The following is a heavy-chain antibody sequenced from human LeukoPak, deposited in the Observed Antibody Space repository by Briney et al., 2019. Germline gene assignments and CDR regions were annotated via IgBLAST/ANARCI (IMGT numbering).Heavy chain of an antibody. CDR2: INTNTGNP. CDR1: GYTFTSYA. V-gene: IGHV7-4-1*02. D-gene: IGHD3-10*01. CDR3: ASELWFGELPSSDY. Sequence: RASVKVSCKASGYTFTSYAMNWVRQAPGQGLEWMGWINTNTGNPTYAQGFTGRFVFSLDTSVSTAYLQISSLKAEDTAVYYCASELWFGELPSSDYWGQGTLVTVSS. J-gene: IGHJ4*02.